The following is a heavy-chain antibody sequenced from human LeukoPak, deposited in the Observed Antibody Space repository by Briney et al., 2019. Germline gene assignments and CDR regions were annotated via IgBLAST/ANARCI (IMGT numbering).Heavy chain of an antibody. CDR1: GYTFINYY. D-gene: IGHD2-21*02. J-gene: IGHJ3*02. CDR3: ARDPSYCGGDCYAFDI. Sequence: ASVKVSCKASGYTFINYYLHWVRQAPGQGLEWMGIINPSSGGTSYAQKFQGRVTMTRATSTSTVYMELSSLRPEDTAVYYCARDPSYCGGDCYAFDIWGQGTMVTASS. CDR2: INPSSGGT. V-gene: IGHV1-46*01.